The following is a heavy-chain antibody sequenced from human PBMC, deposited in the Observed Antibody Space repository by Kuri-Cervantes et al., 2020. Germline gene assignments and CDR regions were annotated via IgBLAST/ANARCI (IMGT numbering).Heavy chain of an antibody. J-gene: IGHJ4*02. CDR2: MNPNSGNT. V-gene: IGHV1-8*02. D-gene: IGHD3-10*01. CDR3: ARDETYYYGSGIDY. Sequence: ASVKVSCKASGGTFSSYDINWVRQATGQGLEWMGWMNPNSGNTGYAQKFQGRVTMTRNTSISTAYMELSSLRSEDTAVYYCARDETYYYGSGIDYWGQGTLVTVSS. CDR1: GGTFSSYD.